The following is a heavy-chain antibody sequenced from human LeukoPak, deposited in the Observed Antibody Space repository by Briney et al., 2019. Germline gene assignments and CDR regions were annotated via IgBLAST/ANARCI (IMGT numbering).Heavy chain of an antibody. J-gene: IGHJ4*02. D-gene: IGHD3-10*01. Sequence: PGGSLRLSCAASGFTFSSYSMNWVRQAPGKGLEWVSYISSSGSTIYYADSVKGRFTISRDNSKNTLYLQMNSLRAEDTAVYYCANEGPNYYGSAYWGQGTLVTVSS. CDR3: ANEGPNYYGSAY. V-gene: IGHV3-48*01. CDR2: ISSSGSTI. CDR1: GFTFSSYS.